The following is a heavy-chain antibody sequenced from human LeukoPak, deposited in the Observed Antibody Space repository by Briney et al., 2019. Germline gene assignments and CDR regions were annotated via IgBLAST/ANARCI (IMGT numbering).Heavy chain of an antibody. J-gene: IGHJ4*02. D-gene: IGHD5-24*01. Sequence: GGSLRLSCAASGFTFSDYSMNWVRQAPGKGLEWISYIGIDSGNTNYADSVKGRFTISADKAKNSLYLQMNSLRVEDPAVYYCARGYKYAFDSWGQGTLVTVSS. CDR3: ARGYKYAFDS. CDR2: IGIDSGNT. V-gene: IGHV3-48*01. CDR1: GFTFSDYS.